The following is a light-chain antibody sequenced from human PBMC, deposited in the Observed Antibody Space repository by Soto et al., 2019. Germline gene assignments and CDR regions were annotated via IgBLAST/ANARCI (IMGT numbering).Light chain of an antibody. J-gene: IGLJ1*01. Sequence: QSVLTQPPSVSAAPGQEVTISCSGTISNIGDNSVSWYQQFLGTAPKLLLYDNNKRPSGIPARFSGSKSGTSATLGITGLQTGDEADYYCGAWDRSLTVYVFGRGTKLTVL. V-gene: IGLV1-51*01. CDR3: GAWDRSLTVYV. CDR1: ISNIGDNS. CDR2: DNN.